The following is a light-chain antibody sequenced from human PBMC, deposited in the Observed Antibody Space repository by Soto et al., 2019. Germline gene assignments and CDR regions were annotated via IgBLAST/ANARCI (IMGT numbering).Light chain of an antibody. CDR2: DVT. Sequence: QSALTQPASVSGSPGQSITISCTGTSSDVGNYNLVSWYQQHPGKAPKLMIYDVTKRPSGVSNRFSGSKSGNTASLTISGLHAEDEADYYCCSYAGSNTWVFGGGTKLTVL. CDR1: SSDVGNYNL. J-gene: IGLJ3*02. CDR3: CSYAGSNTWV. V-gene: IGLV2-23*02.